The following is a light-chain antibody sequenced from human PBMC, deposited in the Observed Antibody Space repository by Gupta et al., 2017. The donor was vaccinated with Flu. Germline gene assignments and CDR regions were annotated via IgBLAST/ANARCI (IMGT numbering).Light chain of an antibody. V-gene: IGKV1-39*01. CDR2: AAS. CDR3: QQIDSTPNT. Sequence: DIQMTQSPSSLSPSVGDRVTISCRASQNINNYLNWFQQKPGKAPKLLVYAASSLQTGVPSRFSGSGSGTEFSLTITMLQPDDIATYYCQQIDSTPNTFGQGTKLEIK. CDR1: QNINNY. J-gene: IGKJ2*01.